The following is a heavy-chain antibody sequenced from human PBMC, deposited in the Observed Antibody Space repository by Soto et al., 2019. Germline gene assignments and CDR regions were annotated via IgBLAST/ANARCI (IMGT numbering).Heavy chain of an antibody. J-gene: IGHJ4*02. V-gene: IGHV1-2*04. CDR1: GYTFTPYY. CDR2: INPNSGGT. Sequence: QVQLVQSGAEVKKPGASVKVSCKTSGYTFTPYYIHWVRQAPGQGLEWMGWINPNSGGTNYAQKFQGWVTMTGDPSISTAYMELSRLTSDDTAVYYCARDSIYNSYGTYFDYWGQGTLVTVSS. CDR3: ARDSIYNSYGTYFDY. D-gene: IGHD5-18*01.